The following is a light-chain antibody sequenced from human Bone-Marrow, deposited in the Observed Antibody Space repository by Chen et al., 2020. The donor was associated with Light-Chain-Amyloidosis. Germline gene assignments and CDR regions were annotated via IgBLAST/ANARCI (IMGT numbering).Light chain of an antibody. V-gene: IGLV2-14*01. CDR1: SSDVGGDNH. Sequence: QSALTQPASVSGSPGQSITISCTRTSSDVGGDNHVSWYQQHPDQAPKLMIYEATNRPSWVPDRFPGSKSDNTASLTISGLQTEDEADYFCSSYTITNTLVFGSGTRVTVL. J-gene: IGLJ1*01. CDR3: SSYTITNTLV. CDR2: EAT.